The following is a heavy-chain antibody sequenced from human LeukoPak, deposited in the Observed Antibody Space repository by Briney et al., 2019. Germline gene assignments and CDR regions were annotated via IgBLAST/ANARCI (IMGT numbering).Heavy chain of an antibody. J-gene: IGHJ6*03. D-gene: IGHD2-2*01. CDR1: GFTFSSYA. V-gene: IGHV3-23*01. Sequence: GGSLRLSCAASGFTFSSYARSWVRLAPGKGLEWVSAISGSGGSTYYADSVKGRFTISRDNSKNTLYLQMNSLRAEDTAVYYCAKVSCSSTSCYYHYYYMDVWGKGTTVTVSS. CDR2: ISGSGGST. CDR3: AKVSCSSTSCYYHYYYMDV.